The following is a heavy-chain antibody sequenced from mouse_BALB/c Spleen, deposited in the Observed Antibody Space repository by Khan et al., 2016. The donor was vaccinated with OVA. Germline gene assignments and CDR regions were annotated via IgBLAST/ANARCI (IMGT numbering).Heavy chain of an antibody. CDR3: ARSPYGNFAY. CDR1: GFTFSTYA. V-gene: IGHV5-9-3*01. D-gene: IGHD2-1*01. CDR2: ISSDGDYT. J-gene: IGHJ3*01. Sequence: EVELVESGGGLVKPGGSLKLSCAASGFTFSTYAMSWVRQTPEKRLEWVATISSDGDYTYYPDNVTGRFTISRDNAKNHLYLQMSSLRSEDTAMYYCARSPYGNFAYWGQGTLVTVSA.